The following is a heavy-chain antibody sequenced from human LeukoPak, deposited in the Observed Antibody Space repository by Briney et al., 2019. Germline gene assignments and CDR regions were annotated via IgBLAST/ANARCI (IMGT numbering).Heavy chain of an antibody. D-gene: IGHD6-13*01. J-gene: IGHJ4*02. CDR3: ARDLEQQLVSRSHLSLDY. Sequence: ASVKVSCKASGYTFTGYYMHWVRQAPGQGLEWMGWINPNSGGTNYAQKFQGRVTMTRDTSISTAYMELSRLRSDDTAVYYCARDLEQQLVSRSHLSLDYWGQGTLVTVSS. CDR2: INPNSGGT. V-gene: IGHV1-2*02. CDR1: GYTFTGYY.